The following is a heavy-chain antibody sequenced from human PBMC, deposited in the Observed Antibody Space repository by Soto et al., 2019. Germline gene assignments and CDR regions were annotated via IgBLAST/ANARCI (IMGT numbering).Heavy chain of an antibody. Sequence: GGSLRLSCAASGFTFSSYAMGWFRQGPGKGLEWVAVVSIGGSTHYADSVRGRFTISRDNSKNTLSLQMNSLTAEDTAVYFCAKRRGAGGHFDYWGQGALVTVSS. CDR3: AKRRGAGGHFDY. D-gene: IGHD2-15*01. V-gene: IGHV3-23*01. CDR1: GFTFSSYA. J-gene: IGHJ4*02. CDR2: VSIGGST.